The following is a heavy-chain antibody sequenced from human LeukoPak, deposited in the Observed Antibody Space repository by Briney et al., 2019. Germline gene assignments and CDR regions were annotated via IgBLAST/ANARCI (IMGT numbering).Heavy chain of an antibody. Sequence: GGSLRLSCAASGFTFSSYAMNWVRQAPGKGLEWVSGISSSGGTTYYTDSVKGRFIISRDNSKNTLYLQMNSLRADDTAIYYCTKDPNGDYIGAFDPWGQGTLVTVSS. CDR3: TKDPNGDYIGAFDP. J-gene: IGHJ5*02. V-gene: IGHV3-23*01. D-gene: IGHD4-17*01. CDR2: ISSSGGTT. CDR1: GFTFSSYA.